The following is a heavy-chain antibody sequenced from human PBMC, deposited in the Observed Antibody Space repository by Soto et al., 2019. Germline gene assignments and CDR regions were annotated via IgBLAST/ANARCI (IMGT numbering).Heavy chain of an antibody. J-gene: IGHJ4*02. V-gene: IGHV3-23*01. CDR1: GFTFSSYA. CDR2: ISGSGDST. D-gene: IGHD3-22*01. Sequence: EVQLLDSGGGLVQPGGSLRLSCAASGFTFSSYAMSWVRQAPGRGLEWVSGISGSGDSTYYADSVKGRFAISRDNSKNTLYLQMNSLRVEDTAVYYCARESSGRNWGQGTLVTVSS. CDR3: ARESSGRN.